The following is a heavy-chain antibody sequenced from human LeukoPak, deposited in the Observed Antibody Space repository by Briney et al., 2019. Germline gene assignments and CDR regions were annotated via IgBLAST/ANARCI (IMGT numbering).Heavy chain of an antibody. CDR2: IYYSGST. Sequence: PSETLSLTCTVSGGSISSYYWSWIRQPPGKGLEWIGYIYYSGSTNYNPSLKSRVTISVDTSKNQFSLKLSSVTAADTAVYYCASLAYCGGDCTWDWFDPWGQGTLVTVSS. J-gene: IGHJ5*02. D-gene: IGHD2-21*02. CDR1: GGSISSYY. V-gene: IGHV4-59*12. CDR3: ASLAYCGGDCTWDWFDP.